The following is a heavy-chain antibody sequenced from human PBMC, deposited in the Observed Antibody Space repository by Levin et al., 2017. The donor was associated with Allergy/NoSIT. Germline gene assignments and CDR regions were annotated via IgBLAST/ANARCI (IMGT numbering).Heavy chain of an antibody. J-gene: IGHJ1*01. V-gene: IGHV1-46*01. D-gene: IGHD3-22*01. CDR1: GYTFTRYY. Sequence: GASVKVSCKASGYTFTRYYMNWVRQAPGQGLEWMGIINTSDGSSTYAQKFRGRVTMTRDTSTTTVSMEMNSLRSEDTAVYFCARAFHYDTSGYFPAFQHWGQGTLVSVSS. CDR3: ARAFHYDTSGYFPAFQH. CDR2: INTSDGSS.